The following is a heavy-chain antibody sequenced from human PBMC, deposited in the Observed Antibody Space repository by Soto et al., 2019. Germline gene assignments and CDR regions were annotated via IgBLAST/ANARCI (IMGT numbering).Heavy chain of an antibody. J-gene: IGHJ6*02. D-gene: IGHD1-26*01. CDR2: IKQDGSEK. V-gene: IGHV3-7*01. CDR1: GFTFSSYW. CDR3: ARDSGSSYYCDDNGMDV. Sequence: GGSLRLSCAASGFTFSSYWMSWVRQAPGKGLEWVANIKQDGSEKYYVDSVKGRFTISRDNAKNSLYLKMNSLRAEDTAVYYGARDSGSSYYCDDNGMDVWGQGTTVTVSS.